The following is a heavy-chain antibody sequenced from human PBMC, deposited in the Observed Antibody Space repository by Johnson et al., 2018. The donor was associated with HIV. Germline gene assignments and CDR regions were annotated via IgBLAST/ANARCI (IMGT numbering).Heavy chain of an antibody. CDR3: ARECQYYYDSSGCMYDAFDI. D-gene: IGHD3-22*01. Sequence: EVQLMESGGGLVKPGGSLRLSCAASGFTFDSYWMHWVRQAPGKGLVWVSRINSDGSSTTYADSVKGRFTISRDNAKNTVYLQMNSLRGEDTAVYYCARECQYYYDSSGCMYDAFDIWGQGTMVTVSS. J-gene: IGHJ3*02. CDR2: INSDGSST. CDR1: GFTFDSYW. V-gene: IGHV3-74*01.